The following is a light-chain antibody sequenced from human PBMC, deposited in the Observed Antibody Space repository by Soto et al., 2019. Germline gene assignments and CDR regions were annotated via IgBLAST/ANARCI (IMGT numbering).Light chain of an antibody. CDR1: SSDVGGYNY. J-gene: IGLJ2*01. CDR3: SSYTSSSTRV. CDR2: EVS. V-gene: IGLV2-14*01. Sequence: QSVLTQPASVSGSPGQSITISCTGTSSDVGGYNYVSWYQQHPGKALKLMIYEVSKRPSGVSNRFSGSKSGNTASLTISGLQAEDEADYYCSSYTSSSTRVFGGGTKLTVL.